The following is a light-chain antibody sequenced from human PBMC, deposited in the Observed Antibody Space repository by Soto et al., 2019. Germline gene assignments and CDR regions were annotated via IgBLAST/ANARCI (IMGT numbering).Light chain of an antibody. J-gene: IGLJ1*01. V-gene: IGLV3-21*02. Sequence: SYELTQPPSVSVAPGQTARITCGGNNLGSKSVHWHQQNPGQAPVLVVYDDSDRPSGIPERFSGSNSGNTATLTISRVEVGDVSDYYCQMWDSSSDDYVFXTGTKVSVL. CDR3: QMWDSSSDDYV. CDR2: DDS. CDR1: NLGSKS.